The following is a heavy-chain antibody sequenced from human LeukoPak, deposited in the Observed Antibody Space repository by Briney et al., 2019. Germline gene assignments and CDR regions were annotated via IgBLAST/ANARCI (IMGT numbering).Heavy chain of an antibody. V-gene: IGHV1-69*05. CDR2: IIPIFGTA. CDR3: ARDEAGTGYFDY. D-gene: IGHD6-19*01. CDR1: GGTFSSYA. Sequence: ASVKVSCKASGGTFSSYAISWVRQAPGQGLEWMGGIIPIFGTANYAQKFQGIVTITTDESTSTAYMELSSLRSEDTAVYYCARDEAGTGYFDYWGQGTLVTVSS. J-gene: IGHJ4*02.